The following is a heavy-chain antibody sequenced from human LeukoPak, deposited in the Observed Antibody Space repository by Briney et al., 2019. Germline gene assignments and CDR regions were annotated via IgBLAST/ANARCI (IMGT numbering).Heavy chain of an antibody. CDR2: IYSGGST. V-gene: IGHV3-53*01. J-gene: IGHJ4*02. CDR3: ARRSGVAVAGAFDY. CDR1: GFTVSSNY. Sequence: GGSLRLSCAASGFTVSSNYMSWVRQAPGKGLEWVSVIYSGGSTYYADSVKGRFTISRDNSKNTLYLQMNSLRAEDTAVYFCARRSGVAVAGAFDYWGQGTLVTVSS. D-gene: IGHD6-19*01.